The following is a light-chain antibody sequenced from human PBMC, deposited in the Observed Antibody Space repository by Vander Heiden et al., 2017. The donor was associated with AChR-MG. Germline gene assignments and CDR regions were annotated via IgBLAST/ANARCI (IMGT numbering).Light chain of an antibody. V-gene: IGLV3-19*01. J-gene: IGLJ2*01. CDR2: GKN. CDR3: NSRDSSGNHFVV. Sequence: SSELTQDPAVSLALGQPVRITCQGDSLRSYYASWYQQKPGQAPVLVIYGKNNRPSGIPDRFSGSSSGNTASLTITGAQAEDEADYYCNSRDSSGNHFVVFGGGTKLTVL. CDR1: SLRSYY.